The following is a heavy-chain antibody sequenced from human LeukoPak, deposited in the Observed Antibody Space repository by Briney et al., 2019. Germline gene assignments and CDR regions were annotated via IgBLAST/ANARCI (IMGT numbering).Heavy chain of an antibody. CDR2: IRYDGSNK. J-gene: IGHJ4*02. Sequence: GGSLRLSCAASGFTFSSYGMHWVRQAPGQGLEWVAFIRYDGSNKYYADSVKGRFTISRDNSKNTLYLRMNSLRGEDTAVYYCAKDYLDYYGSGSSLGYWGQGTLVTVSS. CDR1: GFTFSSYG. V-gene: IGHV3-30*02. D-gene: IGHD3-10*01. CDR3: AKDYLDYYGSGSSLGY.